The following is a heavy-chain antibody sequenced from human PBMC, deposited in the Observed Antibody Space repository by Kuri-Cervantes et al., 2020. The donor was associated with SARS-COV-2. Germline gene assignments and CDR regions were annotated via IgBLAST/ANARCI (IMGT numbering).Heavy chain of an antibody. Sequence: GESLKISCAASGFTFSSYSMNWVRQAPGEGLEWVSYISSSSSTIYYADSVKGRSTISRDNAKNSLYLQMNSLRAEDTALYYCAKDIDTASVVVPAAINFDYWGQGTLVTVSS. CDR3: AKDIDTASVVVPAAINFDY. D-gene: IGHD2-2*02. V-gene: IGHV3-48*04. CDR1: GFTFSSYS. CDR2: ISSSSSTI. J-gene: IGHJ4*02.